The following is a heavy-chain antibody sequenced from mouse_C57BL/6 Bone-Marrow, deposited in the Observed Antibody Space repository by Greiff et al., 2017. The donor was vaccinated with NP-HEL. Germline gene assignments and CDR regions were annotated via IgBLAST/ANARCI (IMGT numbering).Heavy chain of an antibody. CDR2: INPYNGDT. J-gene: IGHJ4*01. CDR1: GYSFTGYF. CDR3: ARKKSTVEGDY. V-gene: IGHV1-20*01. Sequence: VQLKQSGPELVKPGDSVKISCKASGYSFTGYFMNWVMQSHGKSLEWIGRINPYNGDTFYNQKFKGKATLTVDKSSSTAHMELRSLTSEDSAVYYCARKKSTVEGDYWGQGTSVTVSS. D-gene: IGHD1-1*01.